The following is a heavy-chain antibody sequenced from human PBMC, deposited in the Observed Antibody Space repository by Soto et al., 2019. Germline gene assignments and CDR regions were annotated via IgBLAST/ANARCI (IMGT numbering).Heavy chain of an antibody. V-gene: IGHV1-46*01. Sequence: ASVKVSCKASGFSFSDYFMHWVRQAPGQGLEWMGIINPSGDRTDYAQKFHGRVTVTRDTSTSTVYMEVSSLRSDDTAVYYCARDHSIEVVGAWWLDPWGQGTLVTVS. CDR3: ARDHSIEVVGAWWLDP. CDR2: INPSGDRT. D-gene: IGHD6-19*01. J-gene: IGHJ5*02. CDR1: GFSFSDYF.